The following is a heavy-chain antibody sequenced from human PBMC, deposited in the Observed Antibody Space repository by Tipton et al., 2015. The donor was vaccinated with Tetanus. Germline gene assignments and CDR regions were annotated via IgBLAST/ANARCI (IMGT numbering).Heavy chain of an antibody. Sequence: TLSLTCTVSGGSISNYYWNWIRQSPGKGLEWLGDISYRGDTDYNPSLQSRATISLDTAKNHLSLRLNSVTAADTAVYYCARSHVFRLTLFGEKILRSGRFDPWGQGTLVSVSS. CDR1: GGSISNYY. V-gene: IGHV4-59*01. CDR2: ISYRGDT. J-gene: IGHJ5*02. CDR3: ARSHVFRLTLFGEKILRSGRFDP. D-gene: IGHD3-3*01.